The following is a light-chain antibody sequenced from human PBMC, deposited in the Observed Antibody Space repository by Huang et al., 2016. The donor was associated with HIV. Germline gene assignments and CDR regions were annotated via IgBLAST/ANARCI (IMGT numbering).Light chain of an antibody. CDR2: LGS. CDR3: MQSLQTPYT. J-gene: IGKJ2*01. Sequence: DIVMTQSQLSLPVTPGEPASISCRSSRSLLYSNGYNYLDRYLQKPGQSPQLLIYLGSNRASGVPDRFSGSRSGTDFTLKISRVEAEDVGVYYCMQSLQTPYTFGQGTKLEIK. CDR1: RSLLYSNGYNY. V-gene: IGKV2-28*01.